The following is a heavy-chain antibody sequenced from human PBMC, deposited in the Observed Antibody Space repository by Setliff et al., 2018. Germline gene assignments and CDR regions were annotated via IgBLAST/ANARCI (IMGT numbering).Heavy chain of an antibody. J-gene: IGHJ4*01. Sequence: GGSLRLSCAASGFSFGGHDMHWVRQAPGKGLEWVAFIRYDGSNKYYADSVKGRFTISRDNSKNTLYLQMNSLRAEDTAVYYCAKDPRDTYYNFGYWGQGTLVTSP. CDR1: GFSFGGHD. CDR3: AKDPRDTYYNFGY. CDR2: IRYDGSNK. D-gene: IGHD3-3*01. V-gene: IGHV3-30*02.